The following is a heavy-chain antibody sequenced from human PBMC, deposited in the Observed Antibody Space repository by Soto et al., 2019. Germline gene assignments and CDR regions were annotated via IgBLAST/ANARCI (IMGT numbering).Heavy chain of an antibody. CDR3: AKVWQRLGGGWFDP. V-gene: IGHV3-9*01. D-gene: IGHD5-12*01. Sequence: EVQLVESGGCLVQPGRSLRLSCAASGFTFDDDAMHWVRQAPGKGLEWVSGISWNSGSIGYADSVKGRFTISRDNAKNSLYLQMNSLRAEDTALYYCAKVWQRLGGGWFDPWCQGTLVTVSS. CDR2: ISWNSGSI. J-gene: IGHJ5*02. CDR1: GFTFDDDA.